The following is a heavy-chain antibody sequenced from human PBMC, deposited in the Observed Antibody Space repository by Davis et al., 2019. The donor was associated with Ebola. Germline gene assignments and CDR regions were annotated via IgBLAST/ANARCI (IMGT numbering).Heavy chain of an antibody. V-gene: IGHV3-30*18. CDR3: AKVLIVLMVYAPLDY. D-gene: IGHD2-8*01. J-gene: IGHJ4*02. CDR2: ISYDGSNK. CDR1: GFTFSSYG. Sequence: GAPLRLSCAASGFTFSSYGMHWVRQAPGKGLEWVAVISYDGSNKYYADSVKGRFTISRDNSKNTLYLQMNSLRAEDTAVYYCAKVLIVLMVYAPLDYWGQGTLVTVSS.